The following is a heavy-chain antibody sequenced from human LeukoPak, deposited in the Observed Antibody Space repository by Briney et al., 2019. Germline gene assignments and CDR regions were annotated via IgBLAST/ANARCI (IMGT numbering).Heavy chain of an antibody. CDR1: ANIFTGYY. Sequence: ASVTVSCKASANIFTGYYMHWVRQAPGQGLEWMGWINPNRGGTNYAQQVHGRVTMTRDNSISTAYMQLSRLTSDDTAVYFCARLGSSDIWGQGTMVTVSS. J-gene: IGHJ3*02. V-gene: IGHV1-2*02. CDR3: ARLGSSDI. D-gene: IGHD3-16*01. CDR2: INPNRGGT.